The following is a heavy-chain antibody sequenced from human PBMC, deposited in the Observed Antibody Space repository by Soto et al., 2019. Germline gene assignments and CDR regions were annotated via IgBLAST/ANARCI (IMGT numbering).Heavy chain of an antibody. J-gene: IGHJ4*02. D-gene: IGHD4-4*01. CDR1: GFTLRSNN. CDR2: ISSESTYI. V-gene: IGHV3-21*01. Sequence: GGSLRLSCAASGFTLRSNNMNWVRQAPGKGLEWVASISSESTYIYYADSVKGRFTISRDNANNSLHLQMSSLRDEDTAVYYCARGSLDGYSYPFGSWGQGTLVTVSS. CDR3: ARGSLDGYSYPFGS.